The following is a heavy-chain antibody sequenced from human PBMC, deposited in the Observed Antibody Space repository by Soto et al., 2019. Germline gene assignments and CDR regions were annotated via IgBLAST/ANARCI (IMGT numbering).Heavy chain of an antibody. Sequence: SETLSLTCTVSGGSISSDSYYWGWIRQSPEKGLEWIASISYSGSTYYNPTLKSRLIISVDTSKSQFSLKLSSMTAADTAVYYCARANGEGGGKGTFDYWGQGTLVTVS. D-gene: IGHD2-15*01. CDR1: GGSISSDSYY. J-gene: IGHJ4*02. CDR2: ISYSGST. CDR3: ARANGEGGGKGTFDY. V-gene: IGHV4-39*07.